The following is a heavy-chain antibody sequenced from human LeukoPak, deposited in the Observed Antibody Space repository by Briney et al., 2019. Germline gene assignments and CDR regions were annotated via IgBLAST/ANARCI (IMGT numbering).Heavy chain of an antibody. CDR1: GGSFSGYY. CDR2: INHSGST. V-gene: IGHV4-34*01. Sequence: SETLSLTCAVYGGSFSGYYWSWIRQPPGKGLEWIGEINHSGSTTYNPSLKSRVTISVETSKNQFSLKLSSVTAADTAVDYCAKVPPAWYSGSLTIDYWSQGTLVTASS. CDR3: AKVPPAWYSGSLTIDY. D-gene: IGHD1-26*01. J-gene: IGHJ4*01.